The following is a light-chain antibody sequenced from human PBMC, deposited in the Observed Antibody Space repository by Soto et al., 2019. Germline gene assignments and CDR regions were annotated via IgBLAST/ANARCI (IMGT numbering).Light chain of an antibody. Sequence: QSVLTQPPSASWTPGQRVTISCSGSSTNLGSNTVNWYQQLPGTAPKLLIYSNNQRPSGVPDRFSGSKSGTSASLAISGLQSEDEADYYCAAWDDSLNGVVFGGGTKVTVL. J-gene: IGLJ2*01. CDR2: SNN. CDR3: AAWDDSLNGVV. CDR1: STNLGSNT. V-gene: IGLV1-44*01.